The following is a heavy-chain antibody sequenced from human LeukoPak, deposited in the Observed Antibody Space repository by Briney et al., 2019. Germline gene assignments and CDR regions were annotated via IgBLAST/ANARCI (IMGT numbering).Heavy chain of an antibody. CDR2: INHSGST. CDR1: GGSLSGYY. Sequence: PSETLSLTCAVYGGSLSGYYWSWIRQPPGKGLEWIGEINHSGSTNYNPSLKSRVTISVDTSKNQFSLKLSSVTAADTAVYYCARGSPPYCGGDCYPFDYWGQGTLVTVSS. V-gene: IGHV4-34*01. D-gene: IGHD2-21*02. J-gene: IGHJ4*02. CDR3: ARGSPPYCGGDCYPFDY.